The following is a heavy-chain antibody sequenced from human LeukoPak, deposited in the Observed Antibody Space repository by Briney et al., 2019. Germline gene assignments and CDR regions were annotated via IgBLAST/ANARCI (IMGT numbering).Heavy chain of an antibody. CDR2: IYYSGST. CDR3: ARVSAVAYYDSSGYYSRLSDAFGI. Sequence: SETLSLTCTVSGGSISSSSYYWGWIRQPPGKGLEWIGSIYYSGSTYYNPSLKSRVTISVDTSKNQFSLKLSSVTAADTAVYYCARVSAVAYYDSSGYYSRLSDAFGIWGQGTMVTVSS. D-gene: IGHD3-22*01. CDR1: GGSISSSSYY. J-gene: IGHJ3*02. V-gene: IGHV4-39*07.